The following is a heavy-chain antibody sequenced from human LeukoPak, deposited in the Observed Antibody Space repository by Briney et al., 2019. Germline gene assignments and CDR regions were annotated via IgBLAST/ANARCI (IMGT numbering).Heavy chain of an antibody. D-gene: IGHD2-2*01. CDR2: ISSSSSYI. CDR1: GFTFSSYS. Sequence: GGSLRLSCAASGFTFSSYSMNWVRQAPGKGLEWVSSISSSSSYIYYADSVKGRFTISRDNAKNSLYLQMNSLRAEDTAVYYCARGYCSSTSCFYFDYWGQGTLVTVSS. CDR3: ARGYCSSTSCFYFDY. J-gene: IGHJ4*02. V-gene: IGHV3-21*01.